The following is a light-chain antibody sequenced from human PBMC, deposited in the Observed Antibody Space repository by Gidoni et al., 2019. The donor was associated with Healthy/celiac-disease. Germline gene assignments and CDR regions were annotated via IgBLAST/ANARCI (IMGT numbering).Light chain of an antibody. CDR2: GAS. CDR1: QSVSSSY. J-gene: IGKJ1*01. Sequence: SCRASQSVSSSYLAWYQQKPGQAPRLLIYGASSRATGIPDRFSGSGSGTDFTLTISRLEPEDFAVYYCQQYGSSRTFGQXTKVEIK. V-gene: IGKV3-20*01. CDR3: QQYGSSRT.